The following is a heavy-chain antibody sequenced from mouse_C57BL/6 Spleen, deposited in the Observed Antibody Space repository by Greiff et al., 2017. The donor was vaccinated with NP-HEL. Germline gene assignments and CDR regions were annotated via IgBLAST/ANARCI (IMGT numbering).Heavy chain of an antibody. CDR3: ASTTVVATRAMDY. Sequence: QVHVKQPGAELVMPGASVKLSCKASGYTFTSYWMHWVKQRPGQGLEWIGEIDPSDSYTNYNQKFKGKSTLTVDKSSSTAYMQLSSLTSEDSAVYYCASTTVVATRAMDYWGQGTSVTVSS. D-gene: IGHD1-1*01. J-gene: IGHJ4*01. V-gene: IGHV1-69*01. CDR2: IDPSDSYT. CDR1: GYTFTSYW.